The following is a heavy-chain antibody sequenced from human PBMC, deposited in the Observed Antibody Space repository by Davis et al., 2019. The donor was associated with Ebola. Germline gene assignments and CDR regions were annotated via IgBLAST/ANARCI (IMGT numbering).Heavy chain of an antibody. CDR1: GGSLNSHY. D-gene: IGHD1-1*01. Sequence: PSETLSLTCTVSGGSLNSHYWSWIRQSPGKGLEWIGYVYYSGLTTSKPSLKSRVTISVDRSKNLFSLRLSSVTPVDSAVYYCVREADDFGHVFDLWGPGTRVTVSS. CDR3: VREADDFGHVFDL. V-gene: IGHV4-59*11. J-gene: IGHJ3*01. CDR2: VYYSGLT.